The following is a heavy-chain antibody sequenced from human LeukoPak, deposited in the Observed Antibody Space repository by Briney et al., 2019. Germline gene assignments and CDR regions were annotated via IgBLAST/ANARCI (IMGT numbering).Heavy chain of an antibody. J-gene: IGHJ4*02. CDR2: IYYSGST. V-gene: IGHV4-39*07. D-gene: IGHD5-12*01. Sequence: KPSETLSLTCTVSGGSISSSSYYWGWIRQPPGKGLEWIGYIYYSGSTYYNPSLKSRVTISVDTSKNQFSLKLSSVTAADTAVYYCARDDSGYGTFDYWGQGTLVTVSS. CDR1: GGSISSSSYY. CDR3: ARDDSGYGTFDY.